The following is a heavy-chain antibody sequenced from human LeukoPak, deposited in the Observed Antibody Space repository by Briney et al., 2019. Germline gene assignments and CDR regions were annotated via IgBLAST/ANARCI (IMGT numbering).Heavy chain of an antibody. CDR3: ARESPSEDSATLDY. D-gene: IGHD2-15*01. CDR1: GFTFSSYW. V-gene: IGHV3-7*01. CDR2: IKQDGSEK. J-gene: IGHJ4*02. Sequence: PGGSLRLSCAASGFTFSSYWMSWVRQAPGKGLEWVANIKQDGSEKYYVDSVKGRFTISRDNAKNSLYLQMNSLRAEDTAVYYCARESPSEDSATLDYWGQGTLVTVSS.